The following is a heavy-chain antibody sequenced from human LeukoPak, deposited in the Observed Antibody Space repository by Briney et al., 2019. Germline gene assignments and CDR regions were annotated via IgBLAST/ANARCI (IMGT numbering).Heavy chain of an antibody. J-gene: IGHJ4*02. D-gene: IGHD3-3*01. Sequence: GGSLRLSCAASGFTVSSNYMSWVRQAPGKGLEWVSVIYSGGSTYYADSVKGRFTISRHNSKSTLYLQMNSLRAEDTAVYYCARAVGDYDFWSGYTPYYFDYWGQGTLVTVSS. CDR2: IYSGGST. CDR3: ARAVGDYDFWSGYTPYYFDY. CDR1: GFTVSSNY. V-gene: IGHV3-53*04.